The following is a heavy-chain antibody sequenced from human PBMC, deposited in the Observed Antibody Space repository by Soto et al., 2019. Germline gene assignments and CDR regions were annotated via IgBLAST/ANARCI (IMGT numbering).Heavy chain of an antibody. V-gene: IGHV1-2*02. Sequence: QVQLVQSGAEVKRPGASVRFSCKASRYTFTSYDIFWVRQSPGQGLEWMGWLRTGSGDTHYAQQFQGRVTMTRDTSISTAYMELNNLVSDDTAVYYCARRSTTFLNEVIYDIWGQGTLVTVAS. CDR1: RYTFTSYD. D-gene: IGHD1-26*01. CDR2: LRTGSGDT. CDR3: ARRSTTFLNEVIYDI. J-gene: IGHJ1*01.